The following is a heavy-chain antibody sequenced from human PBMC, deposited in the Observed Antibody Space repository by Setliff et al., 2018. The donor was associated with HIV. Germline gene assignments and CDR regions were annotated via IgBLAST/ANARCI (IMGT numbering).Heavy chain of an antibody. J-gene: IGHJ6*02. CDR2: INQSGST. V-gene: IGHV4-34*01. D-gene: IGHD3-22*01. CDR1: GGSFSSYY. Sequence: SETLSLTCAVSGGSFSSYYWIWIRQVPGKGLEWIGEINQSGSTNYNPSLKSRVTISVDTSTNQFFLNLRSVTAADAAVYFCARSRTYYADTSGYVHYHYYGMGVWGQGTTVTVS. CDR3: ARSRTYYADTSGYVHYHYYGMGV.